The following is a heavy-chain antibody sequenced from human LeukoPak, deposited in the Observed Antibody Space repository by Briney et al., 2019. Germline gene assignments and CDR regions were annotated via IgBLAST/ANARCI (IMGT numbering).Heavy chain of an antibody. CDR1: RFTFSNYW. Sequence: GGSLRLSCAASRFTFSNYWMSWVRPAPGKGLEWVAKIKQDGSQRYYVESVTGRFAISRDNATNSLYLQMNSLRADDTAIYYCARGFCSSGRCSKYDYWGQGTLVTVSS. CDR3: ARGFCSSGRCSKYDY. J-gene: IGHJ4*02. V-gene: IGHV3-7*01. D-gene: IGHD2-15*01. CDR2: IKQDGSQR.